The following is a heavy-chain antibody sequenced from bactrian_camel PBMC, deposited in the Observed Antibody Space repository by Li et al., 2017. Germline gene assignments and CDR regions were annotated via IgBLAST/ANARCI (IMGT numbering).Heavy chain of an antibody. V-gene: IGHV3S60*01. Sequence: QLVESGGGSVQAGGSLRLSCVASGFRFDDSDMGWYRQAPGSECGLVSSIEADGTIYYADSVKGRFTISQDNAENTVTVFLQMNSLKPEDTAMYYCAADKTELRSLMRAGGRTFPQLLSYWGQGTQVTVS. D-gene: IGHD2*01. CDR2: IEADGTI. CDR3: AADKTELRSLMRAGGRTFPQLLSY. J-gene: IGHJ4*01. CDR1: GFRFDDSD.